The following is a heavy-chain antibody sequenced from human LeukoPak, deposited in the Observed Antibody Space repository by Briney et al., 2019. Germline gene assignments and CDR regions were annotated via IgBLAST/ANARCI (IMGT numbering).Heavy chain of an antibody. CDR2: IKQDGSKK. CDR3: AKWGPYCVGDYCPALDS. V-gene: IGHV3-7*01. CDR1: RFTFSNYW. Sequence: PGGSLRLSCVASRFTFSNYWMSWVRQAPGKGLEWVANIKQDGSKKRYADSVKGRFTISRDNAKELLYLQLNSLRAEDTAVYYCAKWGPYCVGDYCPALDSWGPGTLVTVSS. J-gene: IGHJ4*02. D-gene: IGHD2-21*02.